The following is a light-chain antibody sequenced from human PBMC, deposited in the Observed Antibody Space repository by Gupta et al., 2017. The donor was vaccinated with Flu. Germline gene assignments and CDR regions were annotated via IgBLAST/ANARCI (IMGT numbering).Light chain of an antibody. Sequence: QSALTQPPSVSGTPGQTVTISCTGGSSSVGAGYEVHWYQQLPGAAPKLLIYGNRVRTSEVPDRFSGSRSGSSASLAIAGLQAEDEADYYCQSCDSLSGEQVFGGGTRLTVL. CDR1: SSSVGAGYE. V-gene: IGLV1-40*01. J-gene: IGLJ3*02. CDR3: QSCDSLSGEQV. CDR2: GNR.